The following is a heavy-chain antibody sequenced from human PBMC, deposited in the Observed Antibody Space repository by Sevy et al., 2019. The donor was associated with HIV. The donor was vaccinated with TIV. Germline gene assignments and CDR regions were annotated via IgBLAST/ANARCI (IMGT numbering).Heavy chain of an antibody. CDR3: ARDSPYGDYGGV. CDR1: GGTFSSYA. V-gene: IGHV1-69*13. Sequence: ASVKVSCKASGGTFSSYAISWVRQAPGQGLEWMGWIIPIFGTANYAQKFQGRVTITADESTNTAYMELSSLRSEDTAVYYCARDSPYGDYGGVWGQGTLVTVSS. D-gene: IGHD4-17*01. J-gene: IGHJ4*02. CDR2: IIPIFGTA.